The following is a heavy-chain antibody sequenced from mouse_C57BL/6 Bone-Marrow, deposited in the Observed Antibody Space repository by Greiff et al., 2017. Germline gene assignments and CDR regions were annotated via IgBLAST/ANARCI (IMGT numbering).Heavy chain of an antibody. D-gene: IGHD5-1*01. J-gene: IGHJ2*01. CDR1: GYTFTTYP. Sequence: VQLQQSGAELVKPGASVKMSCKASGYTFTTYPIEWMKQNHGKSLEWIGNFHPYNDDTKYNEKFKGKATLTVENSSNTVYLELSRLTSDDSAVYYCARSSTFFYYFDDWGQGTTLTVSS. V-gene: IGHV1-47*01. CDR3: ARSSTFFYYFDD. CDR2: FHPYNDDT.